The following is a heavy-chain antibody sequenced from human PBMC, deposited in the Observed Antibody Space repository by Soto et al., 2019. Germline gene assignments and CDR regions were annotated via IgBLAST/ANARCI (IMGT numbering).Heavy chain of an antibody. Sequence: GGSLRLSCVAAGFTFGNFGMAWVRQAPGEGLEWVSAISGGGDNTYYADSMKGRFTISRDNSKNTLYLLMNSLRAEDTAVYYCARDGSGDRHAFDIWGQGTMVTVSS. V-gene: IGHV3-23*01. J-gene: IGHJ3*02. CDR2: ISGGGDNT. CDR1: GFTFGNFG. D-gene: IGHD3-10*01. CDR3: ARDGSGDRHAFDI.